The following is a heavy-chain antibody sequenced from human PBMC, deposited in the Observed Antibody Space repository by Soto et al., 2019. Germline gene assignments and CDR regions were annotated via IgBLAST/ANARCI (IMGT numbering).Heavy chain of an antibody. V-gene: IGHV1-24*01. D-gene: IGHD1-1*01. CDR1: GYPLAELS. CDR2: SDPKDGQT. Sequence: ASVKVSCKVSGYPLAELSMHWVRQAPGKGLEWMGSSDPKDGQTLYAQTLQGRVSMTTDTSISTAYLELTNLTYEDTAVYYCEVTTGFWGQGTMVTVSS. CDR3: EVTTGF. J-gene: IGHJ4*02.